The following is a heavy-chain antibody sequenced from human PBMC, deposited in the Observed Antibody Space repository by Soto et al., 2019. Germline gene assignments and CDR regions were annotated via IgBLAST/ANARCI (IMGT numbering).Heavy chain of an antibody. V-gene: IGHV3-30-3*01. J-gene: IGHJ4*02. D-gene: IGHD1-26*01. CDR1: GFTFSSYA. CDR2: ISYDGSNK. Sequence: QVQLVESGGGVVQPGRSLRLSCAASGFTFSSYAMHWVRQAPGKGLEWVAVISYDGSNKYYADSVKGRFTISRDNSKNTLYLQMNSLRAEDTAVYYCARDSSRMYSGSYFDYWGQGTLVTVSS. CDR3: ARDSSRMYSGSYFDY.